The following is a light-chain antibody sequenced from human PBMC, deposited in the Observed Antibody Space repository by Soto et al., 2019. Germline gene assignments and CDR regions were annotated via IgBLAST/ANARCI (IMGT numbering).Light chain of an antibody. CDR3: QQYGNSPWT. Sequence: EIVLTQSPGTLSLSPGERATLSCSASQSVTSSYLAWYQQKPGQAPRLFIYGASSRATGIPDRFSGSGSGTDFTLTISRLEPEDFAVDQCQQYGNSPWTFGQGTKVEIK. CDR1: QSVTSSY. V-gene: IGKV3-20*01. CDR2: GAS. J-gene: IGKJ1*01.